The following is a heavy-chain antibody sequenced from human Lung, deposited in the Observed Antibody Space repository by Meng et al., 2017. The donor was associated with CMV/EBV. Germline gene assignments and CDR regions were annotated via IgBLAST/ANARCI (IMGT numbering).Heavy chain of an antibody. Sequence: SVXVSXXASGGTFSNYAFSWVRQAPGQGLEWMGVIIPIFGIANYAQKFQGRVTIATDESTSTAYMELISLRPEDTAVYYCARDRTGDCSSTSCYNYYYYYVMDVWGEGXTVTVSS. D-gene: IGHD2-2*02. CDR1: GGTFSNYA. CDR2: IIPIFGIA. V-gene: IGHV1-69*05. CDR3: ARDRTGDCSSTSCYNYYYYYVMDV. J-gene: IGHJ6*04.